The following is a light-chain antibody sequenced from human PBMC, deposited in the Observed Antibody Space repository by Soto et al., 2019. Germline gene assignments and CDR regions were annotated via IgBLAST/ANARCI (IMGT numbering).Light chain of an antibody. CDR3: QQGHNWPRT. J-gene: IGKJ1*01. CDR2: NAS. CDR1: KSVSIY. V-gene: IGKV3-11*01. Sequence: EIVLTQSPATLSLSPGDRATLSCRASKSVSIYLAWYQQKPGQSPRLLIYNASNRATGIPARFSGSGSGTDFTLTIGGLEPEDFAVYYCQQGHNWPRTFGHGTKVDIK.